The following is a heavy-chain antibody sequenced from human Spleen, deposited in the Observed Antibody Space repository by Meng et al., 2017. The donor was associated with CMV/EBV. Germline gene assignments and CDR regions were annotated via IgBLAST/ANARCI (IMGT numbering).Heavy chain of an antibody. CDR3: ARGALDY. Sequence: TLSLSCAVYGGSFSGYYWGWIRQPPGKGLEWIGEINHSGSTNYNPSLKSRVTISVDTSKNQFSLKLSSVTAADTAVYYCARGALDYWGQGTLVTVSS. CDR2: INHSGST. J-gene: IGHJ4*02. CDR1: GGSFSGYY. V-gene: IGHV4-34*01.